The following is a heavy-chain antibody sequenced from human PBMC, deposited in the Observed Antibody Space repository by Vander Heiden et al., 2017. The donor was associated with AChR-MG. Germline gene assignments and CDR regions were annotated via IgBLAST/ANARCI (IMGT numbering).Heavy chain of an antibody. CDR3: ARDTPADYGDYGRGTAVYYYYYMDV. V-gene: IGHV1-69*06. J-gene: IGHJ6*03. CDR2: ISPIFGTA. CDR1: AGTFSSYA. D-gene: IGHD4-17*01. Sequence: QVQLVQSGAEVQKPGSSVTVSCKASAGTFSSYALSWVRQAPGQGSEWMGGISPIFGTANYAKKFQGRVTMTADKATSTAYMELSSLRSEDTAVYYCARDTPADYGDYGRGTAVYYYYYMDVWGKGTTVTVSS.